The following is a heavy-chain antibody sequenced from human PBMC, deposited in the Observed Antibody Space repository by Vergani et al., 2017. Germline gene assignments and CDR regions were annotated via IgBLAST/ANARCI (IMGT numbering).Heavy chain of an antibody. CDR3: ARDSRYCSSTSCYVGRDWFDP. J-gene: IGHJ5*02. Sequence: QVQLVQSGAEVKKPGASVKVSCKASGYTFTSYYMHWVRQPPGQGLEWMGIINPSGGSTSYAQKFQGRVTMTRDTSTSTVDMELSSLRSEDTAVYYCARDSRYCSSTSCYVGRDWFDPWGQGTLVTVSS. CDR2: INPSGGST. D-gene: IGHD2-2*01. CDR1: GYTFTSYY. V-gene: IGHV1-46*01.